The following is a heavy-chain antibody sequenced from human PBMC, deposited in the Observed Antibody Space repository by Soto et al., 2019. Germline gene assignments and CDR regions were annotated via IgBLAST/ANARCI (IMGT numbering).Heavy chain of an antibody. D-gene: IGHD2-2*01. Sequence: GGSLRLSCAASGFTFSSYEMNWVRQAPGKGLEWVSYISSSGSTIYYADSVKGRFTISRDNAKNSLYLQMNSLRAEDTAVYYCARDRRPGPAATNYYYYYYMDVWGKGTTVTVSS. CDR2: ISSSGSTI. V-gene: IGHV3-48*03. CDR1: GFTFSSYE. J-gene: IGHJ6*03. CDR3: ARDRRPGPAATNYYYYYYMDV.